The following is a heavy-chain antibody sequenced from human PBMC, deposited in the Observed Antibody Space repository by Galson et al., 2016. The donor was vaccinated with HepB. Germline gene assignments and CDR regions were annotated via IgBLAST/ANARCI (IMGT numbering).Heavy chain of an antibody. CDR1: GFSFSNYA. D-gene: IGHD3-16*01. V-gene: IGHV3-23*01. CDR3: AKGRQSWLYRFDY. CDR2: ISGSGGDT. J-gene: IGHJ4*02. Sequence: SLRLSCAASGFSFSNYAMSWVRQAPGKGLEWLPVISGSGGDTYYADSVKGRFTISRDNSKNTLYLQMTGLRAEDTAVYYCAKGRQSWLYRFDYWGQGTLLPVSS.